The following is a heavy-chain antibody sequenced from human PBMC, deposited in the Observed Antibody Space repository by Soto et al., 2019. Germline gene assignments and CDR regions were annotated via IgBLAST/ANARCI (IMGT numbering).Heavy chain of an antibody. CDR3: ATGVIWIGYFTVDS. V-gene: IGHV1-69*13. CDR2: FIPVYRTL. D-gene: IGHD3-3*01. Sequence: SVKVSCKASGGSFGNSAINWVRQTPGQGLEWLGGFIPVYRTLNYAQKFQGRVTITADESTGTAYMTLSSLASDDTAVYYCATGVIWIGYFTVDSWGQGTRVTVS. J-gene: IGHJ4*02. CDR1: GGSFGNSA.